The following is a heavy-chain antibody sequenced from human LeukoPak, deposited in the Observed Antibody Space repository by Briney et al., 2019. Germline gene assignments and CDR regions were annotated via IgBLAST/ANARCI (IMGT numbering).Heavy chain of an antibody. CDR2: MNPNSGNT. CDR3: ARAPGKGANWFDP. V-gene: IGHV1-8*02. J-gene: IGHJ5*02. D-gene: IGHD3-16*01. CDR1: GGTFSSYA. Sequence: ASVKVSCKASGGTFSSYAISWVRQAPGQGLEWMGWMNPNSGNTGYAQKFQGRVTMTRNTSISTAYMELSSLRSEDTAVYYCARAPGKGANWFDPWGQGTLVTVSS.